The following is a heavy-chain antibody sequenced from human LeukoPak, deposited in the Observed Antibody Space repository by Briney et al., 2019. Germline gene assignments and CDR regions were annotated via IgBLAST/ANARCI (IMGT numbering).Heavy chain of an antibody. CDR1: GYTFTGYY. CDR3: ARISRDGYNLDY. J-gene: IGHJ4*02. V-gene: IGHV1-2*02. D-gene: IGHD5-24*01. CDR2: INPNSGGT. Sequence: ASVKVSCKASGYTFTGYYMHWVRQAPGQGLEWMGWINPNSGGTNYAQKLQGRVTMTTDTSTSTAYMELRSLRSDDTAVYYCARISRDGYNLDYWGQGTLVTVSS.